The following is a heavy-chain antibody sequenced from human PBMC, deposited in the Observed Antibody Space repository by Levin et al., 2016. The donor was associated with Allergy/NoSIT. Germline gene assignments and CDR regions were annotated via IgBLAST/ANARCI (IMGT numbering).Heavy chain of an antibody. CDR1: GFSFSVHD. D-gene: IGHD3-3*01. CDR2: VSYDAINT. J-gene: IGHJ6*02. Sequence: GGSLRLSCAASGFSFSVHDMHWVRQAPGKGLEWVALVSYDAINTYYVHSVKGRFTISRDNSKNTLYLQMNSLRPEDTAVYYCAKDNYRFLKADVWGQGTTVTVSS. V-gene: IGHV3-30*18. CDR3: AKDNYRFLKADV.